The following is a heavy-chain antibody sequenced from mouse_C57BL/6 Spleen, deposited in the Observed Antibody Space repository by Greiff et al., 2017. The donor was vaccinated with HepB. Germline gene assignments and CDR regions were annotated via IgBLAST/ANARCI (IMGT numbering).Heavy chain of an antibody. CDR1: GYTFTSYW. CDR2: IDPSDSYT. Sequence: QVQLQQPGAELVMPGASVKLSCKASGYTFTSYWMHWVKQRPGQGLEWIGEIDPSDSYTNYNQKFKGKSTLTVDKSSSTAYMQLSSLTSEDSAVYYCARGGDEYWGYWGQGTTLTVSS. V-gene: IGHV1-69*01. J-gene: IGHJ2*01. CDR3: ARGGDEYWGY. D-gene: IGHD4-1*01.